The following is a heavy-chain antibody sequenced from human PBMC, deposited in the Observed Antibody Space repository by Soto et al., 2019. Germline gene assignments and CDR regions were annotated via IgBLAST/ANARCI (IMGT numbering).Heavy chain of an antibody. CDR3: AGGPKNSGSYYLFDY. D-gene: IGHD1-26*01. CDR1: GFTVSSNY. CDR2: IYSGGST. V-gene: IGHV3-53*01. J-gene: IGHJ4*02. Sequence: GGSLRLSCAASGFTVSSNYMSWVRQAPGKGLEWVSVIYSGGSTYYADSVKGRFTISRDNSKNTLYLQMNSLRAEDTAVYYCAGGPKNSGSYYLFDYWGQGTLVTVSS.